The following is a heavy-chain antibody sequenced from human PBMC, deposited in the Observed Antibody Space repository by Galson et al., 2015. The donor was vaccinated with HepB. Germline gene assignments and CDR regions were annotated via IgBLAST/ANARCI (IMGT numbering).Heavy chain of an antibody. CDR3: AKDASEVLRSSSWYSLSPTYFDY. CDR1: GFTFSNYA. V-gene: IGHV3-30*18. Sequence: SLRLSCAASGFTFSNYAIHWVRQAPGEGLDWVAVILSDGSTSYYVDSVKGRFTISRDNSKNMVYLQMHSLRAEDTAVYYCAKDASEVLRSSSWYSLSPTYFDYWGQGTLVTVSS. CDR2: ILSDGSTS. D-gene: IGHD6-13*01. J-gene: IGHJ4*02.